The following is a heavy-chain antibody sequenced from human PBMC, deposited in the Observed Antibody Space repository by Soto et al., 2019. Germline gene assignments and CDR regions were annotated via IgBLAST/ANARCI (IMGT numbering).Heavy chain of an antibody. CDR3: ERPGLVLRPTIV. CDR1: GGSMRSSIYY. CDR2: IYYSGTT. J-gene: IGHJ4*02. V-gene: IGHV4-39*01. D-gene: IGHD1-26*01. Sequence: SEALSLTCTVSGGSMRSSIYYWAWIRQPPGKGLEWIGSIYYSGTTYHNPSLKSRLIFSVDTPRNQFSLKLNSVTAAATALYYPERPGLVLRPTIVWGQVTLVTVSS.